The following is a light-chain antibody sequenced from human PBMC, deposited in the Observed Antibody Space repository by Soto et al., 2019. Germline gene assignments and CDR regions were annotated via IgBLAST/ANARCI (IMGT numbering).Light chain of an antibody. Sequence: QSALTQPASVSGSPGQSITISCTRPSSDVGGYNYVSWYQQHPGKATKLMIYEVSNRPSGASNRFSGSKSGNTASLTISGLQAEDEADYYCSSYTTSSTHWVFGGGTKLTVL. V-gene: IGLV2-14*01. CDR1: SSDVGGYNY. CDR2: EVS. J-gene: IGLJ3*02. CDR3: SSYTTSSTHWV.